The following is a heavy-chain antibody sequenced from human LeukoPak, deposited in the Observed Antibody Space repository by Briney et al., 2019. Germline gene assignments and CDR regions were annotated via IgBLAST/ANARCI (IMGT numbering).Heavy chain of an antibody. V-gene: IGHV3-30*02. CDR2: IRYDGSNK. Sequence: GGSLRLSCAASGLTFISYGMHWVRQAPGKGLEWVAFIRYDGSNKYYADSVKGRFTISRDDSKSTLYLQMNSLGAEDTAVYYCAKDQNGDHHYYYYYYMDVWGNGTTVTVSS. J-gene: IGHJ6*03. CDR3: AKDQNGDHHYYYYYYMDV. D-gene: IGHD4-17*01. CDR1: GLTFISYG.